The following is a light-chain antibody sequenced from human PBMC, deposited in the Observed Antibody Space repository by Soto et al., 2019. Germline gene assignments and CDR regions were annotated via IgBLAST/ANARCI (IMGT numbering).Light chain of an antibody. Sequence: QAVVTQEPSLTVSPGGTVTLTCGSSTGAVTSGHYPYWFQQKPGQAPRTPIYDTSNKHSWTPARFSGSLLGGKAALTLSGAQPEDEAEYYCLLSYSGARPYVVFGGGTK. V-gene: IGLV7-46*01. CDR2: DTS. CDR3: LLSYSGARPYVV. CDR1: TGAVTSGHY. J-gene: IGLJ2*01.